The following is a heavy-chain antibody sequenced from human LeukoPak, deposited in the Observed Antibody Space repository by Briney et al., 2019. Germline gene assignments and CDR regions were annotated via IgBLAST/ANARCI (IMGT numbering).Heavy chain of an antibody. V-gene: IGHV3-21*01. J-gene: IGHJ4*02. D-gene: IGHD5-24*01. CDR1: GFTFSTYN. Sequence: GGSLRLSCAASGFTFSTYNMHWVRQAPGKGLEWVAFIGSSGRDIYYADSLKGRFTVARDNAKNSLYLQMNSLRAEDTAVYYCAREDDPYYFDYWGQGTLVTVSS. CDR2: IGSSGRDI. CDR3: AREDDPYYFDY.